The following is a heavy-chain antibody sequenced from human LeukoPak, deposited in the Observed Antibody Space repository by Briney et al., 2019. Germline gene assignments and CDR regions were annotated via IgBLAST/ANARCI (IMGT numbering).Heavy chain of an antibody. CDR2: IYYSGST. CDR3: ARGLIGYSYVADY. CDR1: GGSISSYY. J-gene: IGHJ4*02. D-gene: IGHD5-18*01. Sequence: SETLSLTCTVCGGSISSYYWSWIRQPPGKGLEWIGYIYYSGSTNYNPSLKSRVTISVDTSKNQFSLKLSSVTAADTAVYYCARGLIGYSYVADYWGQGTLVTVSS. V-gene: IGHV4-59*01.